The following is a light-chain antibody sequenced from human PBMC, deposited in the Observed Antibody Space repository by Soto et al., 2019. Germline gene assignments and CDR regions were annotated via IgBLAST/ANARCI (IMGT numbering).Light chain of an antibody. CDR1: QGISTY. J-gene: IGKJ4*02. Sequence: GRHSITINCRASQGISTYLNWSQQKPGKAPKLLIYAASSLQSGVPSRFSGSEPETDYDLAMRSLESEESAVHIYEDPSHWLWAFGGGTKVDIK. CDR3: EDPSHWLWA. CDR2: AAS. V-gene: IGKV1-39*02.